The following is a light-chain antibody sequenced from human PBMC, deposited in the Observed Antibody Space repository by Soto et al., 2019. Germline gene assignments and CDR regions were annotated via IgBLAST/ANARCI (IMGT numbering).Light chain of an antibody. CDR3: QQYNNCPPWT. Sequence: DIVMTQSPATLSVSPGERATISCRASQSVSNNLAWFQHKPGKAPRLLIYGASARATGIPVRFSGSGSGTEFTHSISSLQSEDFAVYYCQQYNNCPPWTFGQGTKVEIK. J-gene: IGKJ1*01. V-gene: IGKV3-15*01. CDR2: GAS. CDR1: QSVSNN.